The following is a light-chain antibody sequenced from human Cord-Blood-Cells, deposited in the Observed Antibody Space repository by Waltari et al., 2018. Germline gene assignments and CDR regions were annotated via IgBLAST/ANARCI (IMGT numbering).Light chain of an antibody. CDR3: SSYTSSSTFV. Sequence: QSVLTQPPSASGTPGQRVTISCSGSSSNIGSNYVYWYQQLPGTAPKLMIYDVSKRPSGVSNRFSGSKSGNTASLTISGLQAEDEADYYCSSYTSSSTFVFGGGTKLTVL. CDR2: DVS. V-gene: IGLV1-47*02. J-gene: IGLJ3*02. CDR1: SSNIGSNY.